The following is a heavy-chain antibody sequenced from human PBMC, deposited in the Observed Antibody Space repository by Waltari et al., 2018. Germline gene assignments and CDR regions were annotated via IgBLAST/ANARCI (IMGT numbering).Heavy chain of an antibody. CDR3: ARGDDFWSGYFDY. Sequence: QVQLQESGPGLVKPSETLSLTCTVSGGSISSHYWSWIRQPPGKGLEWIGYIYYSGSTNYNPSLKSRVTISVDTSKNQFSLKLSSVTAADTAVYYCARGDDFWSGYFDYWGQGTLVTVSS. CDR1: GGSISSHY. CDR2: IYYSGST. J-gene: IGHJ4*02. V-gene: IGHV4-59*11. D-gene: IGHD3-3*01.